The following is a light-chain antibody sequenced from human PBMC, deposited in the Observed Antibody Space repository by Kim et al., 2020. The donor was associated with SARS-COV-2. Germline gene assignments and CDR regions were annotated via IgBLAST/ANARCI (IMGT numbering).Light chain of an antibody. J-gene: IGLJ3*02. CDR1: TSTLGAGLG. CDR2: DNT. V-gene: IGLV1-40*01. Sequence: QRVTISCTGSTSTLGAGLGVHWFQQLPGTAPKLLIHDNTNRPSGVPDRFTGSKSGTSASLVISGLQTEDEADYYCQSYDTSLRAWVFGGGTKVTVL. CDR3: QSYDTSLRAWV.